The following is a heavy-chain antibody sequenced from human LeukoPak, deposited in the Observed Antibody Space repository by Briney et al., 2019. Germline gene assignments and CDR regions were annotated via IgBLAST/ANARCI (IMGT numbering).Heavy chain of an antibody. Sequence: SETLSLTCAVYGGSFSGYYWSWIRQPPGKGLGWIGEINHSGSTNYNPSLTSRVTISVDTSKNQFSLKLSSVTAADTAAYYCARGRCNTFRKYDCWSGYCKDWFDPSGQGTLVTVSS. CDR2: INHSGST. J-gene: IGHJ5*02. D-gene: IGHD3-3*01. V-gene: IGHV4-34*01. CDR1: GGSFSGYY. CDR3: ARGRCNTFRKYDCWSGYCKDWFDP.